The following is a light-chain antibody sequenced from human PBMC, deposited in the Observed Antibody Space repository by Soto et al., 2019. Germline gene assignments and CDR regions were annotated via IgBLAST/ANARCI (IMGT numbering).Light chain of an antibody. Sequence: EIVLTQSAATLSLSPGERATLSCRASQSVSSYLAWYQQKPGQAPRLLIYDASNRATGIPVRFSGSGSGTDFTLTISSLEHEAFAVYYCQQRSNWPLPFGGGTKVEIK. CDR1: QSVSSY. CDR3: QQRSNWPLP. V-gene: IGKV3-11*01. CDR2: DAS. J-gene: IGKJ4*01.